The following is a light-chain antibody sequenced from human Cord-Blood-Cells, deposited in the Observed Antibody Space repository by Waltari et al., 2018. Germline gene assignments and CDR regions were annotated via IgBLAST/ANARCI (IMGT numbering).Light chain of an antibody. J-gene: IGKJ1*01. CDR1: QSVSSSY. Sequence: IVLTQSPGTLSLSPGERATLSCRASQSVSSSYLAWYQQKPGQAPRVLIYGASSSATGIPDRFSGSGSGTDFTLTISRLEPEDFAVYYCQQYGSSPWTFGQGTKVEIK. CDR3: QQYGSSPWT. CDR2: GAS. V-gene: IGKV3-20*01.